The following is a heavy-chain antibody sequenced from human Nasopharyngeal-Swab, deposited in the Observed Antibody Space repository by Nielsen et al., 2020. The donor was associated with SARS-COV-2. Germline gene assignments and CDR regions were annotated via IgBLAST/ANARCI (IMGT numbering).Heavy chain of an antibody. J-gene: IGHJ6*02. CDR1: GYTFTSYG. V-gene: IGHV1-18*01. CDR2: ISAYNGNT. CDR3: ARSPAHSSSWYFGRYYYGMDV. D-gene: IGHD6-13*01. Sequence: ASVKVSCKASGYTFTSYGISWVRQAPGQGLEWMGWISAYNGNTNYAQKLQGRVTITADESTSTAYMELSSLRSEDTAVYYCARSPAHSSSWYFGRYYYGMDVWGQGTTVTVSS.